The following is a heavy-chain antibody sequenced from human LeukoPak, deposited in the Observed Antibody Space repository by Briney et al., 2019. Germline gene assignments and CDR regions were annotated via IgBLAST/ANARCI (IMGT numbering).Heavy chain of an antibody. CDR2: IYYSGST. D-gene: IGHD6-19*01. V-gene: IGHV4-39*01. CDR3: ARSQWLVGTFDY. Sequence: SETLSLTCTVSGGSISSGGYYWSWIRQHPGKGLEWIGSIYYSGSTYYNPSLKSRVTISVDTSKNQFSLKLSSVTAADTAVYYCARSQWLVGTFDYWGQGTLVTVSS. CDR1: GGSISSGGYY. J-gene: IGHJ4*02.